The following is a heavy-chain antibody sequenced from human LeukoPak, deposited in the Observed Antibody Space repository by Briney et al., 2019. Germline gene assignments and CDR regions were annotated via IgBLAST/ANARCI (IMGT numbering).Heavy chain of an antibody. Sequence: RAGESLKISCKGSGYSFTSYWIGWVRQMPGKGLEWMGIIYPGDSDTRYSPSFQGQVTISADKSISTAYLQWSSLKASDTAMYYCARLLPTGVYAMGWFDPWGQGTLVTVSS. D-gene: IGHD2-8*01. CDR3: ARLLPTGVYAMGWFDP. CDR2: IYPGDSDT. J-gene: IGHJ5*02. V-gene: IGHV5-51*01. CDR1: GYSFTSYW.